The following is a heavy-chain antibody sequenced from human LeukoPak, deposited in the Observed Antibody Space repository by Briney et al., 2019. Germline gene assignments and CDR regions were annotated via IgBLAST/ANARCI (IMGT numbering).Heavy chain of an antibody. CDR3: ARDFVAWGVGATKRAFDY. V-gene: IGHV1-2*02. J-gene: IGHJ4*02. D-gene: IGHD1-26*01. CDR1: GGTFSSYA. CDR2: INPNSGGT. Sequence: GASVKVSCKASGGTFSSYAISWVRQAPGQGLEWMGWINPNSGGTNYAQKFQGRVTMTRDTSISTAYMELSRLRSDDTAVYYCARDFVAWGVGATKRAFDYWGQGTLVTVSS.